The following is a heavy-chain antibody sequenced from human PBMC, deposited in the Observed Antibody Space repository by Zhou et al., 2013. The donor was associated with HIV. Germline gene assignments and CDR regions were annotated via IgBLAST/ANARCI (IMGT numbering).Heavy chain of an antibody. J-gene: IGHJ1*01. Sequence: QVQLVQSGAVVKQPGASVKVSCKASGYTFIGYYMFWVRQAPGQGLEWMGWIDPNSGATNYAQKLQGRVTMTTDTSTSTAYMELRSLRSDDTAVYYCARWGLEYSSSGVLQHWGQGTLVTVSS. CDR2: IDPNSGAT. CDR3: ARWGLEYSSSGVLQH. V-gene: IGHV1-2*02. CDR1: GYTFIGYY. D-gene: IGHD6-6*01.